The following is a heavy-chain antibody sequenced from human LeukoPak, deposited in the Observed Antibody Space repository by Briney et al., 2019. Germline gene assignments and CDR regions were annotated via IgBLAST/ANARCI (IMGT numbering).Heavy chain of an antibody. D-gene: IGHD1-26*01. Sequence: GGSLRLSCAASGFTFSSYSMYWVRQAPGKGLEWVAFTRYDGSNKYYADSVKGRFTISRDNSKNTLYLKMNSLRAEDTAVYYCATAMGYFSIVGATAFYYYYYMDVWGKGTTVTVSS. V-gene: IGHV3-30*02. CDR1: GFTFSSYS. CDR3: ATAMGYFSIVGATAFYYYYYMDV. J-gene: IGHJ6*03. CDR2: TRYDGSNK.